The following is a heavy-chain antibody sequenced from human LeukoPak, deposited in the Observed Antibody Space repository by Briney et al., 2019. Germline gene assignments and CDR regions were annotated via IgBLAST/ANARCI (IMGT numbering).Heavy chain of an antibody. Sequence: PGGSLRLSCTASGFTFSTYWMSWVRQAPGKGLEWVANTREDGSEKYYVDSVKGRFTISRDNAKNSLYLQMNSLRAEDTAVYYCARDKQVYMDVWGKGTTVTVSS. V-gene: IGHV3-7*01. CDR1: GFTFSTYW. CDR3: ARDKQVYMDV. J-gene: IGHJ6*03. CDR2: TREDGSEK.